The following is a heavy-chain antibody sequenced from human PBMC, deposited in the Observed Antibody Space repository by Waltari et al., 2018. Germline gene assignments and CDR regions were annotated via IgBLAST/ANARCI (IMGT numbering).Heavy chain of an antibody. CDR2: INPNSGGR. CDR3: ARGTLVVVIATSNLIDY. J-gene: IGHJ4*02. V-gene: IGHV1-2*02. Sequence: QVQLVQSGAEVKKPGASVKVSCKASGYTFTGYYMHWVRQAPGQGLEWMGWINPNSGGRNYAQKFQGRVTMTRDTSISTAYMELSRLRSDDTAVYYCARGTLVVVIATSNLIDYWGQGTLVTVSS. CDR1: GYTFTGYY. D-gene: IGHD2-21*01.